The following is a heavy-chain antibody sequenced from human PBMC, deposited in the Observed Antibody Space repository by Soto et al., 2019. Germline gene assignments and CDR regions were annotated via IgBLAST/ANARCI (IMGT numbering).Heavy chain of an antibody. D-gene: IGHD5-12*01. Sequence: ASVKVSCKASGYTFTGHYIHWVRQAPEQGPEWMGEIGPESGATRYAQKFQGRVTMTMDMSITTVYMELSNLSPDDTAVYYCGRGRSGQIVVFYWGQGTPVTVS. CDR3: GRGRSGQIVVFY. V-gene: IGHV1-2*02. CDR1: GYTFTGHY. J-gene: IGHJ4*02. CDR2: IGPESGAT.